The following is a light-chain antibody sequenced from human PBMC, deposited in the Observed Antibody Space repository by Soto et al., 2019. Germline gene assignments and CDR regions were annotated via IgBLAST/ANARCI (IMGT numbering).Light chain of an antibody. V-gene: IGKV3-15*01. Sequence: ETVMTQSPATLSVSPGERATLSCRASQSLGINLAWYQQKPGQVPRLLIYGASTRATGIPARISGSGSGTEFTLTITGLQSEDFAVYYCQQYNNWPATFGGGTRVDIK. J-gene: IGKJ4*01. CDR2: GAS. CDR3: QQYNNWPAT. CDR1: QSLGIN.